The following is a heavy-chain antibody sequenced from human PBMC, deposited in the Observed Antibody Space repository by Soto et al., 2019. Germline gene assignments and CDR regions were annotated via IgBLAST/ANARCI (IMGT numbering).Heavy chain of an antibody. V-gene: IGHV1-69*06. D-gene: IGHD3-10*01. Sequence: SVKVSCKASGNTFSSYGINWVRQAPGQGLEWMGGIFPVFGSTNYAQKFQGRVTITADKSTMTAYLEVNNLTSAETAVFYCARDGGRGSRRFDDWGQGTLVTVSS. J-gene: IGHJ4*02. CDR2: IFPVFGST. CDR3: ARDGGRGSRRFDD. CDR1: GNTFSSYG.